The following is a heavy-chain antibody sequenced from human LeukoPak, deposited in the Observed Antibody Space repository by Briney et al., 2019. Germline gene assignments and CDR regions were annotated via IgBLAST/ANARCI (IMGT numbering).Heavy chain of an antibody. J-gene: IGHJ6*02. Sequence: PGGSLRLSCAASGFTFSSYEMNWVRQAPGKGLEWVSNISSSGSTIYYADSVKGRFTISRDNAKNSLYLQMNSLRAEDTAVYYCARGYCSGGSCLYYYYYGMDVWGQGTTVTVSS. CDR3: ARGYCSGGSCLYYYYYGMDV. V-gene: IGHV3-48*03. D-gene: IGHD2-15*01. CDR2: ISSSGSTI. CDR1: GFTFSSYE.